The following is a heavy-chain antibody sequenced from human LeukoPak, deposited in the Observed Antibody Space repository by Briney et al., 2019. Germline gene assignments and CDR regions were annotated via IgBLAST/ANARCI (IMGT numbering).Heavy chain of an antibody. D-gene: IGHD3-9*01. CDR3: ARDTGPFGWLPNFDY. CDR2: IYYSGST. V-gene: IGHV4-39*07. J-gene: IGHJ4*02. Sequence: SETLSLTCTVSGGTISSSSYYWGWVRQPPGKGLEWIGSIYYSGSTYYNPSLKSRVTISVDTSKNQFSLKLSSVTAADTAVYYCARDTGPFGWLPNFDYWGQGTLVTVSS. CDR1: GGTISSSSYY.